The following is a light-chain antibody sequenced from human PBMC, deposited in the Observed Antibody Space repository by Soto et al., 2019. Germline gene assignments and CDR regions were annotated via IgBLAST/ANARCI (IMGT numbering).Light chain of an antibody. CDR3: QQYGSSGT. J-gene: IGKJ1*01. Sequence: EIVLTQSPGTLSLSPGERATLSCRASQSVSSNYLAWYQQKPGQAPRLHIYGASSRTTGIPDRFSGSGSGTDFALTISRLEPEDFAVYYCQQYGSSGTFGQGTKVEIK. CDR2: GAS. V-gene: IGKV3-20*01. CDR1: QSVSSNY.